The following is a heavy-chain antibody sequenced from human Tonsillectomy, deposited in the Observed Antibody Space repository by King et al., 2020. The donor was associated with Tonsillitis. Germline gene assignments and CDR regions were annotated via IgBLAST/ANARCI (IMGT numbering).Heavy chain of an antibody. Sequence: VQLQESGPGLVKPSQTLSLTCGVSGGSISSGGYSWSWIRQPPGKGLEWIGYIYYSGSTYYNPSLKSRVTISVDTSENQFSLKLSSVTAADTAVYFCARVGAGYYFDYWDQGTLVTVSS. CDR1: GGSISSGGYS. V-gene: IGHV4-30-4*07. CDR3: ARVGAGYYFDY. J-gene: IGHJ4*02. CDR2: IYYSGST. D-gene: IGHD3-16*01.